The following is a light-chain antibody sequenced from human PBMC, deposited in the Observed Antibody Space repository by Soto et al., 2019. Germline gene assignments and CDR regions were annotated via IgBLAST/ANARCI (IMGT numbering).Light chain of an antibody. CDR1: QNSNNC. V-gene: IGKV1-5*01. Sequence: DIQMTQSPSTRSASIGDRVTITSRAIQNSNNCIAWYQQKPGKATKLLIYDASTLESGVTSRFRGSGFGTEFSLTIRRLQPDDFGSYYCQHMRTFGQGTTVDIK. J-gene: IGKJ1*01. CDR2: DAS. CDR3: QHMRT.